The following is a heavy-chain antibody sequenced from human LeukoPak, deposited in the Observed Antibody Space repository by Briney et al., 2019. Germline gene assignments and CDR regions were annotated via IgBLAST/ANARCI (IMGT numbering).Heavy chain of an antibody. CDR3: TRGGGGSFPHY. D-gene: IGHD2-21*01. Sequence: PGGSLRLSCAASGFTVSSNFLSWVRQPPGKGLEWVSDIYSGSSTYYADSVKGRFTISRDNSKNTLYLQMNSLRAEDTAVYYCTRGGGGSFPHYWGQGTLVTVSS. CDR2: IYSGSST. J-gene: IGHJ4*02. V-gene: IGHV3-53*01. CDR1: GFTVSSNF.